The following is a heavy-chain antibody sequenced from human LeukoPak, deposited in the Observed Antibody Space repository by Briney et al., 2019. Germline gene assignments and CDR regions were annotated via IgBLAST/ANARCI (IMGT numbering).Heavy chain of an antibody. Sequence: PSETLSLTCAVYNGSFSNFYWSWIRQAPGKGLEWIGEINNGGDTNYYPSLKSRVTISVDTSKNQFFMRLTSITAASTAVYYCARPQRYDFGSGYSDWGHGTLGTVSS. CDR1: NGSFSNFY. J-gene: IGHJ4*01. V-gene: IGHV4-34*01. CDR3: ARPQRYDFGSGYSD. D-gene: IGHD3-3*01. CDR2: INNGGDT.